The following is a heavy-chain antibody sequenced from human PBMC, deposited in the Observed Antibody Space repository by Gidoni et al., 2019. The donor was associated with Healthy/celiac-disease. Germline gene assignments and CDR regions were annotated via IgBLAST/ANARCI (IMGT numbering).Heavy chain of an antibody. V-gene: IGHV1-58*01. J-gene: IGHJ4*02. CDR2: IVVGSGNT. CDR1: GFTFTSSA. CDR3: AAFHYYDSFDY. D-gene: IGHD3-22*01. Sequence: QMQLVQSGPEVTKPGTSLKVSCKASGFTFTSSAVQWVRQARGQRLEWIGWIVVGSGNTNYAQKFQERVTITRDMSTSTAYMELSSLRSEETAVYYCAAFHYYDSFDYWGQGTLVTVSS.